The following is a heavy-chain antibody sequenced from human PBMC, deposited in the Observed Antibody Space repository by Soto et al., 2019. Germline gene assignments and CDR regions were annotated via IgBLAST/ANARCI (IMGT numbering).Heavy chain of an antibody. D-gene: IGHD1-26*01. CDR1: GYKFSDYY. Sequence: ASAKFCCTTSGYKFSDYYVQWVREAPRQGHEWIAWMHPRTGGTICTQRFQGTVTITRDTSISTVYMELSRLTSDDTAVYYCAREMGVIGAPGYTWFDPWGQGALVTVSS. J-gene: IGHJ5*02. CDR3: AREMGVIGAPGYTWFDP. V-gene: IGHV1-2*02. CDR2: MHPRTGGT.